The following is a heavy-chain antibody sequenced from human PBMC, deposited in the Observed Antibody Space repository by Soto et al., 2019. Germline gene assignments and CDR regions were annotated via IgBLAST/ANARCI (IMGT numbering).Heavy chain of an antibody. CDR1: GGTFSSYA. J-gene: IGHJ4*02. D-gene: IGHD4-17*01. Sequence: SVKVSCKASGGTFSSYAISWVRQAPGQGLEWMGGIIPIFGTANYAQKFQGRVTITADKSTSTAYMELSSLRSEDTAVYYCARQDYGGNSVLAYWGQGTLVTVSS. V-gene: IGHV1-69*06. CDR2: IIPIFGTA. CDR3: ARQDYGGNSVLAY.